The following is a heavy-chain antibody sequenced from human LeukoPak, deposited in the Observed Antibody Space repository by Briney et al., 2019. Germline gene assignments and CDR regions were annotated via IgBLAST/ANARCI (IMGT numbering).Heavy chain of an antibody. V-gene: IGHV3-48*03. CDR3: ARLLSVAGDY. CDR2: ISSSGSAM. J-gene: IGHJ4*02. Sequence: PGGSLRLSCAASGFTFCSCEMHWVRQAPGKGLEWVSYISSSGSAMYYADSVKGRFTISRDNAKKSLYLHMNSLRAEDTAVYYCARLLSVAGDYWGQGTLVTVSS. D-gene: IGHD6-19*01. CDR1: GFTFCSCE.